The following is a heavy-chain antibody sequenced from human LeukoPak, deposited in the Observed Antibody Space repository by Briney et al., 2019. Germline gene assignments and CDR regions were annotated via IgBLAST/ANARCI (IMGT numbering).Heavy chain of an antibody. CDR2: MNPNNGDT. Sequence: ASVKVSCKASGYTFTGYYMHWVRQAPGQGLEWMGWMNPNNGDTGYAQKFQGRVTMTRNTSISTAYMELSSLRSEDTAVYYCTRGYDTGRYSYGMDVWGQGTTVIVSS. J-gene: IGHJ6*02. D-gene: IGHD3-10*01. CDR1: GYTFTGYY. V-gene: IGHV1-8*02. CDR3: TRGYDTGRYSYGMDV.